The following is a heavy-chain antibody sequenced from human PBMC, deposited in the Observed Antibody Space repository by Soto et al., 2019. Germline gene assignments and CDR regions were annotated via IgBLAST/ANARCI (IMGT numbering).Heavy chain of an antibody. V-gene: IGHV1-18*01. D-gene: IGHD1-26*01. CDR2: ISAYNGNT. CDR3: ARDHRIVGATTPSY. J-gene: IGHJ4*02. CDR1: GYTFTSYG. Sequence: GASVKVSCKASGYTFTSYGISWVRQAPGQGLEWMGWISAYNGNTNYAQKLQGRVTMTTDTSTSTAYMELRSLRSDDTAVYYCARDHRIVGATTPSYWGQGTQVTVSS.